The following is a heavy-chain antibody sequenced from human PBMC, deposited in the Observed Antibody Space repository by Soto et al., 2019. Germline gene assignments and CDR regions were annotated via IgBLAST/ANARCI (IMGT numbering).Heavy chain of an antibody. Sequence: QVQLVQSGAEVKKPGASVKVSCKASGYTFTTYGISWVRQAPGQGLEWMGWISGYNGNTNYAQKFQGRVTMTTDTSTSTAYMQLRTLRFDDTAVYYCARGGGVWGSYRYDYWGQGTLVTVSS. CDR1: GYTFTTYG. CDR3: ARGGGVWGSYRYDY. J-gene: IGHJ4*02. D-gene: IGHD3-16*02. CDR2: ISGYNGNT. V-gene: IGHV1-18*01.